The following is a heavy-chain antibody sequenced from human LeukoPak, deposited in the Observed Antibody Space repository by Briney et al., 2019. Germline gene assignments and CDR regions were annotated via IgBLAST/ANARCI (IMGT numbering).Heavy chain of an antibody. V-gene: IGHV3-64*01. Sequence: WGSLNPTPAPSAFTFTSYASHCARQARRNVVEYDTVVISNGGSTYYANSVKGRFTISRDNSKNTLYLQMGSLRADDMAVYYCARALPYCGGDCYSRWFDPCGQGTLVTVSS. CDR1: AFTFTSYA. CDR2: VISNGGST. CDR3: ARALPYCGGDCYSRWFDP. D-gene: IGHD2-21*02. J-gene: IGHJ5*02.